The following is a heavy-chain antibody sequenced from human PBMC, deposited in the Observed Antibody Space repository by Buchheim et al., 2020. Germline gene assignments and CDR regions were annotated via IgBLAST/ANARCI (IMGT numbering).Heavy chain of an antibody. CDR2: IWYDGSNK. J-gene: IGHJ4*02. V-gene: IGHV3-33*01. CDR3: ARVGGYSYATNGVFDY. Sequence: QVQLVESGGGVVQPGRSLRLSCAASGFTFSSYGMHWVRQAPGKGLEWVAVIWYDGSNKYYADSVKGRFTISRDNSKNTLYLQMNSLRAEDTAVYYCARVGGYSYATNGVFDYWGQGTL. CDR1: GFTFSSYG. D-gene: IGHD5-18*01.